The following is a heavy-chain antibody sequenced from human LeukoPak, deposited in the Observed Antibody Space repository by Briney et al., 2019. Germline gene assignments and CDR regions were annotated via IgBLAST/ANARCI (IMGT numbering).Heavy chain of an antibody. Sequence: SETLSLTCAVSGASISSSNYYWGWVRQSPGKGLEWIGNIYSSGNTYYNASLKSRVTMYIDTSKNQFSLKLSSVTAADTAMYYCARGYTSSSEPFDYWGQGTLVTVSS. V-gene: IGHV4-39*01. CDR1: GASISSSNYY. CDR3: ARGYTSSSEPFDY. J-gene: IGHJ4*02. CDR2: IYSSGNT. D-gene: IGHD6-6*01.